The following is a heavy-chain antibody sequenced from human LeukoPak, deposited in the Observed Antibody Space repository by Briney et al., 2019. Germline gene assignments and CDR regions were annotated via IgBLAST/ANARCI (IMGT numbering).Heavy chain of an antibody. CDR2: ISGSGGST. CDR1: GFTFSSYA. D-gene: IGHD3-10*01. J-gene: IGHJ4*02. Sequence: PGGSLRLSCAASGFTFSSYAMSWVRQAPGKGLEWVSGISGSGGSTYYADSVKGRFTISRDNSKNTLYLQMDSLRAEDTAVYYCAKGVAMGYYGSGSPVDYWGQGTLVTVSS. CDR3: AKGVAMGYYGSGSPVDY. V-gene: IGHV3-23*01.